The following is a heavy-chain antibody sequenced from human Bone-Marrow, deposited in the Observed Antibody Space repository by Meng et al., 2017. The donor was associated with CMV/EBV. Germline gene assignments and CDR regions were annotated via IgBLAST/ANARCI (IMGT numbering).Heavy chain of an antibody. J-gene: IGHJ5*02. CDR1: GDSISSTNYY. V-gene: IGHV4-39*01. D-gene: IGHD6-19*01. CDR3: ARWLTSGWYMNH. CDR2: IYYRGNT. Sequence: QLQLQESGPGLVKASENLSLTCTVSGDSISSTNYYWGWIRQPPGKGLEWIGNIYYRGNTHYNPSLKSRVTISVDTSKNQFSLKLRSVTAADTAVYYCARWLTSGWYMNHWGQGTLVTVSS.